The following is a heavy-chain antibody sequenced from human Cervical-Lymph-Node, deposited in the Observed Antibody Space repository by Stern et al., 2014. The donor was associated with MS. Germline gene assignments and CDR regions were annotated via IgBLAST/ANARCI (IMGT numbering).Heavy chain of an antibody. CDR2: IIPFFGKA. V-gene: IGHV1-69*01. CDR3: ARYSG. D-gene: IGHD2-21*01. Sequence: VHLVESGAEVKKPGYSVKVSCKLSGGPFSNYTISWVRQAHGQGLEWMGEIIPFFGKATYAQKFQDRVTITADESTNTAYMELSSLRSDDTAVYYCARYSGWGQGTLVTVST. CDR1: GGPFSNYT. J-gene: IGHJ4*02.